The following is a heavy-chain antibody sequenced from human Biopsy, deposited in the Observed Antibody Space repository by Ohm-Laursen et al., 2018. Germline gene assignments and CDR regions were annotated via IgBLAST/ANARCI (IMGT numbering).Heavy chain of an antibody. V-gene: IGHV4-61*08. CDR3: ALGGGSYVNFDY. CDR1: GASIISGGHF. Sequence: SDTLSLTCTVSGASIISGGHFWTWIRQPPGKGLEWIGYFRFEDRTSYNSSLKSRVTISADTSKNQFSLRLSPVTAADTAVYYCALGGGSYVNFDYWGQGTLVTVSS. J-gene: IGHJ4*02. CDR2: FRFEDRT. D-gene: IGHD1-26*01.